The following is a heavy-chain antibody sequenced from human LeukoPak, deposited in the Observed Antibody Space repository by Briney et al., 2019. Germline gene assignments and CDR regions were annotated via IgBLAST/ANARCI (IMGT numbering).Heavy chain of an antibody. D-gene: IGHD6-19*01. J-gene: IGHJ4*02. CDR3: TSGYSSGWYFIDY. CDR1: GCTFSNDW. CDR2: IKSKIDGGTT. V-gene: IGHV3-15*01. Sequence: GGSLLLPCGASGCTFSNDWMSWFRQAPGKGLQEVGRIKSKIDGGTTDYPAPVKGRFTISRDDSKNTLYLEMNSLKTEDTAVYYCTSGYSSGWYFIDYWGQGTLVTVSS.